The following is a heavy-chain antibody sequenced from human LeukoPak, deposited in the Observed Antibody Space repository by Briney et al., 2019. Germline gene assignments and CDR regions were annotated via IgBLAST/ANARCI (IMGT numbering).Heavy chain of an antibody. Sequence: GGSLRLSCTASGFTFGDYAMSWVRQAPGKGLEWVGFIRSKAYGGTTEYAASVKGRFTISRDDSKSIAYLQMNSLKTEDTAVYYCTKSIADFDIWGQGTKVTVSS. CDR2: IRSKAYGGTT. CDR1: GFTFGDYA. CDR3: TKSIADFDI. J-gene: IGHJ3*02. V-gene: IGHV3-49*04. D-gene: IGHD6-6*01.